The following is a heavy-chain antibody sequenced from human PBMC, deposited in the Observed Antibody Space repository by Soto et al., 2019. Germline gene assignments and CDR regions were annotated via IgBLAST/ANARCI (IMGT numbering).Heavy chain of an antibody. V-gene: IGHV3-21*01. J-gene: IGHJ6*01. CDR3: AGEGGRLQLWLNV. D-gene: IGHD5-18*01. CDR2: ISSSSSYI. Sequence: EVQLVESGGGLVKPGGSLRLSCAASGFTFSSYSMNWVRQAPGKGLEWVSSISSSSSYIYYADSVKGRFTISRDNAKNSLYLQMNRLRAEDTAVYDCAGEGGRLQLWLNVWGQGTTVTVSS. CDR1: GFTFSSYS.